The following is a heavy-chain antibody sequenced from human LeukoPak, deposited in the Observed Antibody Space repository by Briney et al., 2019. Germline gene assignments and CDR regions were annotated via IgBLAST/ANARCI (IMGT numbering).Heavy chain of an antibody. CDR1: GGSISSGSYY. Sequence: PSETLSLTCTVSGGSISSGSYYWSWIRQPAGKGLEWIGRVYTSGSTNYNPSLKSRVTISVDTSKNQFSLRLSSVTAADTAVYYCARGGSFYYDSSGYPGKNWFDSWGQGTLVTVSS. CDR3: ARGGSFYYDSSGYPGKNWFDS. V-gene: IGHV4-61*02. CDR2: VYTSGST. D-gene: IGHD3-22*01. J-gene: IGHJ5*01.